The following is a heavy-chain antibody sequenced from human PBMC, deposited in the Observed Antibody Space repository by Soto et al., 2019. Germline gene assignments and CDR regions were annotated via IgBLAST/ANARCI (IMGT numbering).Heavy chain of an antibody. D-gene: IGHD2-2*01. CDR3: AKAVSTLGFYCDY. CDR2: ISNDGSTK. J-gene: IGHJ4*02. V-gene: IGHV3-30*18. CDR1: GFTFSSYG. Sequence: QVQLVESGGGVVQPGRSLRLPCAASGFTFSSYGMHWVRQAPGKGLEWVAVISNDGSTKYYADSVKGRFTISRDNSKNTLYLQMNSLRAEDTAVYYCAKAVSTLGFYCDYWGQGTQVSVSS.